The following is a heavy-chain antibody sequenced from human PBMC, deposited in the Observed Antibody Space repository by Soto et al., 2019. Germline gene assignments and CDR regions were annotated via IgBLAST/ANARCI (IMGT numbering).Heavy chain of an antibody. V-gene: IGHV3-23*01. CDR1: GFTFSSYA. Sequence: PGGSLRLSCAASGFTFSSYAMSWVRQAPGKGLEWVSAISGSGGSTYYADSVKGRFTISRDNSKNTLYLQMNSLRAEDTAVYYCAKARIAAAGAIDWFDPWGQGTLVTVSS. J-gene: IGHJ5*02. CDR2: ISGSGGST. D-gene: IGHD6-13*01. CDR3: AKARIAAAGAIDWFDP.